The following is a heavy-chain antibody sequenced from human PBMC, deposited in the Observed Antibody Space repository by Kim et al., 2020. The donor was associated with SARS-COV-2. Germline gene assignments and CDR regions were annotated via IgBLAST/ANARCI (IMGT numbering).Heavy chain of an antibody. Sequence: YADSVKGRFTISRDNSKNTLYLQMNSLRAEDTAVYYCARDGNAGAEYFQHWGQGTLVTVSS. J-gene: IGHJ1*01. CDR3: ARDGNAGAEYFQH. D-gene: IGHD1-26*01. V-gene: IGHV3-66*01.